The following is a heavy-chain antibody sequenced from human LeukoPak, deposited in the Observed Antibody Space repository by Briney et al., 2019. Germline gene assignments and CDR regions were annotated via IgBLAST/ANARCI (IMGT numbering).Heavy chain of an antibody. Sequence: GGSLRLSCAASGFTFSSYGMHWVRQSPGKGLEWMAVIWYDGSNQYYADSVKGRFTISRDNSKNTLYLQMNSLRAEDTAVYYCAKDPCDYWGQGTLVTVSS. CDR2: IWYDGSNQ. V-gene: IGHV3-33*06. CDR3: AKDPCDY. CDR1: GFTFSSYG. J-gene: IGHJ4*02.